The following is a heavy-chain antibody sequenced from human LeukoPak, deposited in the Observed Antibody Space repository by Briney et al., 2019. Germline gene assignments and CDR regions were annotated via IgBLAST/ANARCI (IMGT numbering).Heavy chain of an antibody. D-gene: IGHD6-13*01. CDR2: ISSSSSTT. V-gene: IGHV3-48*01. J-gene: IGHJ4*02. CDR3: ASWAGAAAGFNGPFDY. Sequence: GGSLRLSCAASGLSFSSNTMNWVRQAPGKGLEWVSYISSSSSTTYYADSVKGRFTMSRDNARKSLYLQMNSLRAEDTAVNYCASWAGAAAGFNGPFDYWGQGTLVTVSS. CDR1: GLSFSSNT.